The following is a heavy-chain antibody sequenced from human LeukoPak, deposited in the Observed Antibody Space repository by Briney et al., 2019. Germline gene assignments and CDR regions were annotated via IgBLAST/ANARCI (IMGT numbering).Heavy chain of an antibody. CDR3: ATLLSGYYDILTGYYEYFQH. V-gene: IGHV1-24*01. D-gene: IGHD3-9*01. Sequence: GASVTGSCKVSVYTLTELSMHWVRQAPGKGLEWMGGFDPEDGETIYAQKFQGRVTMTEDTSTDTAYMELSSLRSEDTAVYYCATLLSGYYDILTGYYEYFQHWGQGTLVTVSS. CDR1: VYTLTELS. CDR2: FDPEDGET. J-gene: IGHJ1*01.